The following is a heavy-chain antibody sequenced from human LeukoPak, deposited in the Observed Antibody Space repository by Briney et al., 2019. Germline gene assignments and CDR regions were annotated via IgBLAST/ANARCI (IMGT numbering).Heavy chain of an antibody. V-gene: IGHV4-30-2*01. CDR1: GGSISSGGYS. J-gene: IGHJ4*02. D-gene: IGHD2-21*02. CDR2: IYHSGST. Sequence: TSETLSLTCAVSGGSISSGGYSWSLIRQPPGKGLEWIGYIYHSGSTYYNPSLKSRVTISVDRSKNQFSLKLSSVTAADTAVYYCARGAVVTAGFDYWGQGTLVTVSS. CDR3: ARGAVVTAGFDY.